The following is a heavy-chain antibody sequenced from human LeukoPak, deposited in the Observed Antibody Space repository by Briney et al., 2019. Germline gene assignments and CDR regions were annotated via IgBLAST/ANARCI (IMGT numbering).Heavy chain of an antibody. D-gene: IGHD2-2*01. CDR3: ASLWPYQLSAFDI. CDR2: INHSGST. CDR1: GGSFSGYY. V-gene: IGHV4-34*01. Sequence: SETQSLTCAVYGGSFSGYYWSWIRQPPGKGLEWIGEINHSGSTNYNPSLKSRVTISVDTSKNQFSLKLSSVTAADTAVCYCASLWPYQLSAFDIWGQGTMVTVSS. J-gene: IGHJ3*02.